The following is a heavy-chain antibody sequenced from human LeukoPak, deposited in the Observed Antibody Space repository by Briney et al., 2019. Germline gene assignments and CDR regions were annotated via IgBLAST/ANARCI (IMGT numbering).Heavy chain of an antibody. CDR3: VSEERAVKDS. Sequence: PGGSLRLFCAASGLVFSRSGMHWIRQAPGKGLEWVAFLQYDESEIYYAESVKGRFTIFRDNSKNTLYLQMSSLRSDDTAVYYCVSEERAVKDSWGQGTLVSVSS. V-gene: IGHV3-30*02. CDR1: GLVFSRSG. CDR2: LQYDESEI. J-gene: IGHJ4*02. D-gene: IGHD3-10*01.